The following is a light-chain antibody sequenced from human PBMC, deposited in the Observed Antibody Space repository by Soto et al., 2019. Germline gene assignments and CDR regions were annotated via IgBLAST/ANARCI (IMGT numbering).Light chain of an antibody. CDR2: GAS. CDR3: QQYNNWPPLT. V-gene: IGKV3-15*01. CDR1: QRISSN. Sequence: EIVMTQSQATLSVSPGERATLSCRASQRISSNLAWYQQKPGQAPRLLIYGASTRATGIPARFSGSGSGTEFTLTISSLQSEDFAVYYCQQYNNWPPLTFGGGTKVEIK. J-gene: IGKJ4*01.